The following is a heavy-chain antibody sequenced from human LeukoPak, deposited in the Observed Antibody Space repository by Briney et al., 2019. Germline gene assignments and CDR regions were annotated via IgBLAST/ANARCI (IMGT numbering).Heavy chain of an antibody. CDR1: GGSISIDY. CDR3: ARGDGYNEGYFDY. J-gene: IGHJ4*02. D-gene: IGHD5-24*01. V-gene: IGHV4-59*01. Sequence: SETLSLTCTVSGGSISIDYWSWIRQPPGKGLEWIGYIYYSGGTNYNPSLKSRVTISGDTSKNQFSLKLSSVTAADTAVYYCARGDGYNEGYFDYWGQGTLVTVSS. CDR2: IYYSGGT.